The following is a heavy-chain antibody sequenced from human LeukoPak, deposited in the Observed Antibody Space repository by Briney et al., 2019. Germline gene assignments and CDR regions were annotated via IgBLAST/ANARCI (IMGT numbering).Heavy chain of an antibody. CDR2: IIPIFGTA. D-gene: IGHD2-21*01. Sequence: SVKVSCKASGGTFSSYAISWVRQAPGQGLEWMGGIIPIFGTANYAQKFQGRVTITADESTSTAYMELSSLRSEDTAVYYCARAQRGVAYCGGDCYPKNAFDIWGQGTMVTVSS. J-gene: IGHJ3*02. V-gene: IGHV1-69*01. CDR1: GGTFSSYA. CDR3: ARAQRGVAYCGGDCYPKNAFDI.